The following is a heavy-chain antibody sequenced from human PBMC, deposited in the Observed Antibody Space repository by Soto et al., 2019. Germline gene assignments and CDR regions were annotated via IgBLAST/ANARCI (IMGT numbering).Heavy chain of an antibody. V-gene: IGHV3-23*01. Sequence: EVQLLESGGGLVQPGGSLRLSCAASGFTFSSYAMSWVRQAPGKGLEWVSAISGSGGSTYYADSVKGRFTISRDNSKSTLYLQMNSLRAEDTAVYYCAKGFVVVVAATPTAFDIWGQGTMVTVSS. CDR2: ISGSGGST. J-gene: IGHJ3*02. CDR1: GFTFSSYA. CDR3: AKGFVVVVAATPTAFDI. D-gene: IGHD2-15*01.